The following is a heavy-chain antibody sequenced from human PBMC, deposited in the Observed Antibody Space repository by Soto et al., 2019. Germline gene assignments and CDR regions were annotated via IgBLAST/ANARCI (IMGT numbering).Heavy chain of an antibody. CDR3: ARSSGGVFGIIIEGSNWLAP. D-gene: IGHD3-16*02. J-gene: IGHJ5*02. CDR2: INPNGGST. CDR1: ADTFTIDH. V-gene: IGHV1-46*01. Sequence: VSVNRYWKTPADTFTIDHRHWLRKTPGHGLEWMGIINPNGGSTRFAQTFQGRITMTTDTSTSTVYMELGSLRSEDTAVYYCARSSGGVFGIIIEGSNWLAPWGQGSLVTVS.